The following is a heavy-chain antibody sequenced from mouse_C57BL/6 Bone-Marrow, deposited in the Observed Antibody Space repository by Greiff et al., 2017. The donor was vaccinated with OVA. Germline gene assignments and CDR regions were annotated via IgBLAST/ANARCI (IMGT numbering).Heavy chain of an antibody. Sequence: EVHLVESGGDLVKPGGSLKLSCAASGFTFSSYGMSWVRQTPDKRLEWVATISSGGSYTYYPDSVKGRFTISRDNAKNTLYLQMSSLKSEDTAMYYCARHFPSITTVVANYAMDYWGQGTSVTVSS. CDR1: GFTFSSYG. J-gene: IGHJ4*01. D-gene: IGHD1-1*01. CDR2: ISSGGSYT. CDR3: ARHFPSITTVVANYAMDY. V-gene: IGHV5-6*01.